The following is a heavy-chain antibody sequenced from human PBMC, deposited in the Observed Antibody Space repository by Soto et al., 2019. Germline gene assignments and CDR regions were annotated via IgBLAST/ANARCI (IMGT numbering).Heavy chain of an antibody. CDR1: GGTFSSYT. J-gene: IGHJ6*02. V-gene: IGHV1-69*02. CDR2: IIPILGIA. CDR3: AGDQGTVGGGMDV. D-gene: IGHD3-10*01. Sequence: QVQLVQSGAEVKKPGSSVKVSCKASGGTFSSYTISWVRQAPGQGLEWMGRIIPILGIANYAQKFQGRVTITADNSRRTAYMGLGSLSSEETAVYYCAGDQGTVGGGMDVWGQGTTVTVSS.